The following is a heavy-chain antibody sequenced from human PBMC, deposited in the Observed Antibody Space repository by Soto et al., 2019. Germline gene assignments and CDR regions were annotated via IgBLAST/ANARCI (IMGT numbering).Heavy chain of an antibody. V-gene: IGHV3-23*01. D-gene: IGHD3-10*01. CDR2: ISGSGGST. CDR3: AKESGPGAMVRGVPLYYMDV. CDR1: GFTFSSYA. J-gene: IGHJ6*03. Sequence: GGSLRLSCAASGFTFSSYAMSWVRQAPGKGLEWVSAISGSGGSTYYADSVKGRFTISRDNSKNTLYLQMNSLRAEDTAVYYCAKESGPGAMVRGVPLYYMDVWGKGTTVTVSS.